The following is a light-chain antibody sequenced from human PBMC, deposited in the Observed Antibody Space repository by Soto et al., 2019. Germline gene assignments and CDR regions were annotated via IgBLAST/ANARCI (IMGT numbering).Light chain of an antibody. CDR3: QQFDKLIT. J-gene: IGKJ4*01. CDR1: QTISNNF. Sequence: EIVLTQSPATLSLSPGERATLSCGASQTISNNFLAWYQQRPGLAPRLLSYDASNRAAGIPDRFSGSGSGTDFTLTISRLEPEDFAVYYCQQFDKLITFGGGTKVEI. V-gene: IGKV3D-20*01. CDR2: DAS.